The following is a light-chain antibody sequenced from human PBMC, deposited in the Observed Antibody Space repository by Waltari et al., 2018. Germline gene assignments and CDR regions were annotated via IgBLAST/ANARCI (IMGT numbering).Light chain of an antibody. J-gene: IGLJ2*01. CDR3: ALYVDSGIVL. CDR1: SGSVSLSNY. V-gene: IGLV8-61*01. CDR2: NIN. Sequence: TVVTQEPSLSVSPGGTVTLTCGLSSGSVSLSNYPSWYQQTPGQAPRMFIYNINARPSGVPDRFSGSILGNKAALTITGAQPDDESDYYCALYVDSGIVLFGGGTRLTVL.